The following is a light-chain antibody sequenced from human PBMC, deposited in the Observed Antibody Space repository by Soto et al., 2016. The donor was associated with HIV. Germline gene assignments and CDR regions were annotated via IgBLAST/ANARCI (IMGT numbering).Light chain of an antibody. CDR2: AAS. CDR1: QSISTY. Sequence: DVQMTQSPSSLSASIGDRVTITCRASQSISTYLNWYQQKPGKAPKLLIYAASNLQSGVPSRVSGSGSGTDFTLTISSLQPEHFATYYCQQTYSTPYTFGQGTKLEIK. J-gene: IGKJ2*01. CDR3: QQTYSTPYT. V-gene: IGKV1-39*01.